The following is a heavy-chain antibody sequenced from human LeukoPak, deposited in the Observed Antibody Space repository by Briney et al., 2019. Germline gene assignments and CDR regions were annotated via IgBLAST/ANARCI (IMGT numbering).Heavy chain of an antibody. V-gene: IGHV1-69*13. D-gene: IGHD3-3*01. CDR1: GGTFSSYA. CDR3: ARGGYDFWSGYSSD. J-gene: IGHJ4*02. CDR2: IIPIFGTA. Sequence: SVKVSCKASGGTFSSYAISWVRQAPGQGLQWMGGIIPIFGTANYAQKFQGRVTITADESTSTAYMELSSLRSEDAAVYYCARGGYDFWSGYSSDWGQGTLVTVSS.